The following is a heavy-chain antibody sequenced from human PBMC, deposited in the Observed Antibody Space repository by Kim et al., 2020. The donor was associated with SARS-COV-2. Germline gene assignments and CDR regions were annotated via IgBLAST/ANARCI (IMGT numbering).Heavy chain of an antibody. D-gene: IGHD6-19*01. CDR2: IYYSGST. J-gene: IGHJ4*02. Sequence: SENRSLTCTVSGGSISSYYWSWIRQPPGKGLEWIGYIYYSGSTNYNPSLKSRVTISVDTSKNQFSLKLSSVTAADTAVYYCARHGILIAVIDYWGQGTLVTVSS. CDR3: ARHGILIAVIDY. CDR1: GGSISSYY. V-gene: IGHV4-59*08.